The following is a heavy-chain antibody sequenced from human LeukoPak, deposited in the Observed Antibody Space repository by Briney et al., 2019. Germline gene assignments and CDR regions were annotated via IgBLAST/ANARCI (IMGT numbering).Heavy chain of an antibody. V-gene: IGHV1-69*04. J-gene: IGHJ4*02. CDR1: GGTFSSYA. D-gene: IGHD6-13*01. Sequence: GASVKVSCKASGGTFSSYAISWVRQAPGQGLEWMGRIIPILGIANYAQKFQGRVTITADKSTSTAYMELSSLRSEDTAVYYCASSLNPGYSSSWPFDYWGQGTLVTVSS. CDR3: ASSLNPGYSSSWPFDY. CDR2: IIPILGIA.